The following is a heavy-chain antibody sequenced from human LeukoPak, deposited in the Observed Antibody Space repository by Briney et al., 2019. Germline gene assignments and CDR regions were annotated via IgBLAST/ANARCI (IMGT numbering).Heavy chain of an antibody. J-gene: IGHJ2*01. CDR2: ISGSGGST. D-gene: IGHD2-2*01. V-gene: IGHV3-23*01. CDR3: ARGHPIVVVPAAMKKYWYFDL. CDR1: GFTFSSYA. Sequence: GGSLRLSCAASGFTFSSYAMSWVRQAPGKGLEWVSAISGSGGSTYYADSVKGRFTISRDNSKNTLYLQMNSLRSEDTAVYYCARGHPIVVVPAAMKKYWYFDLWGRGTLVTVSS.